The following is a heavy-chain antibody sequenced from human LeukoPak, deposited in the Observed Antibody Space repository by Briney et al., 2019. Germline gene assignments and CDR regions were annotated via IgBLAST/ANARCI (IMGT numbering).Heavy chain of an antibody. J-gene: IGHJ4*02. CDR1: GGSISSSSYY. Sequence: PSETLSLTCTVSGGSISSSSYYWGWIRQPPGKGLEWIGSIYYSGSTYYNPPLNSRVTISVDTSKNQFSLKLSSVTAADTAVYYCARLGWWDSWGQGTLVTVSS. CDR2: IYYSGST. V-gene: IGHV4-39*01. D-gene: IGHD2-15*01. CDR3: ARLGWWDS.